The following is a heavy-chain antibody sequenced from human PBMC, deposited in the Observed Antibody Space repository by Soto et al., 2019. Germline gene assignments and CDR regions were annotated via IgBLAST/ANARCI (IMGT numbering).Heavy chain of an antibody. CDR2: ISSSSSTI. J-gene: IGHJ5*02. CDR3: ARDPPYYYGSAERAWFDP. Sequence: EVQLVESGGGLVQPGGSLRLSCAASGFTFSSYSMNWVRQAPGKGLEWVSYISSSSSTIYYAVSVKGRFTISRDNAKNSLYLQMNSLRDEDTAVYYCARDPPYYYGSAERAWFDPWGQGTLVTVSS. D-gene: IGHD3-10*01. V-gene: IGHV3-48*02. CDR1: GFTFSSYS.